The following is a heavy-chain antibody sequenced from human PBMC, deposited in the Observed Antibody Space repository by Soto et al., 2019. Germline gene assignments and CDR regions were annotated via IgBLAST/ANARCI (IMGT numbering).Heavy chain of an antibody. Sequence: ASVKVSCKASGYTFTSYYMHWVRQAPGQGLEWMGVINPSGGSTSYAQKFQGRVTMTRDASTSTVYMELSSLRSEDTAVYYCARGAGTTQSFSHNWFDPWGQGTLVTVSS. CDR3: ARGAGTTQSFSHNWFDP. J-gene: IGHJ5*02. D-gene: IGHD1-7*01. CDR1: GYTFTSYY. V-gene: IGHV1-46*03. CDR2: INPSGGST.